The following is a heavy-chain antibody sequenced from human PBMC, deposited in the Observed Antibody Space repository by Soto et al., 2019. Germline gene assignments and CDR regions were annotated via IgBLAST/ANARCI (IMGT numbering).Heavy chain of an antibody. J-gene: IGHJ4*02. CDR2: IKSKTDGGTT. CDR1: GFTFSNAW. Sequence: GGSLRLSCAASGFTFSNAWMSWVRQAPGKGLEWVGRIKSKTDGGTTDYAAPVKGRFTISRDDSKNTLYLQMNSLKTEDTAVYYCTTVPLAYYDSSGYSTDFDYWGQGTLVTVSS. V-gene: IGHV3-15*01. CDR3: TTVPLAYYDSSGYSTDFDY. D-gene: IGHD3-22*01.